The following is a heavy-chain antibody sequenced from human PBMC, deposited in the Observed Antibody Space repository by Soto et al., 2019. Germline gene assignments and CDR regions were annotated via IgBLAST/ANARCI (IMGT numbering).Heavy chain of an antibody. Sequence: SGGSLRLSCAASGFTFGRYWMSWVRQAPGKGLEWVANIRGDGGDKYYVHSVAGRFTISRDNAQNSLFLQMNSLRVEDTAVYYCTGDAFQPGDSWGQGTLVTVSS. CDR1: GFTFGRYW. J-gene: IGHJ4*02. CDR2: IRGDGGDK. D-gene: IGHD2-2*01. V-gene: IGHV3-7*01. CDR3: TGDAFQPGDS.